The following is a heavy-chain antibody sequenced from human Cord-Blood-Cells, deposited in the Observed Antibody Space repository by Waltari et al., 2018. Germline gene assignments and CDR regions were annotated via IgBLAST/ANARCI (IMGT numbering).Heavy chain of an antibody. V-gene: IGHV4-39*01. J-gene: IGHJ4*02. CDR2: IYSSGST. Sequence: QLQLQESGPGMVKPSETLSLTCTVSGGSISSSSYYWGWIRQPPGKGLEWIGSIYSSGSTYSNPSLKSRVTISVDTSKNQFSLKLSSVTAADTAVYYCAGQDSGSYPDYWGQGTLVTVSS. CDR3: AGQDSGSYPDY. CDR1: GGSISSSSYY. D-gene: IGHD1-26*01.